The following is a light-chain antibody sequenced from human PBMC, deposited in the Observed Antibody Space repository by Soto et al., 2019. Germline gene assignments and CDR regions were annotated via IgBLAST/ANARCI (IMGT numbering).Light chain of an antibody. CDR3: ATWDDSLSGRV. V-gene: IGLV1-47*01. Sequence: QSVLTQPPSASGTPGQRVTISCSGSSSNIGSNYVYWYQQLPGTAPKLLISVNNQRPSGVPDRFSGSKSGTSASLAISGLRYEDEADYYCATWDDSLSGRVFGGGTKLTVL. J-gene: IGLJ3*02. CDR2: VNN. CDR1: SSNIGSNY.